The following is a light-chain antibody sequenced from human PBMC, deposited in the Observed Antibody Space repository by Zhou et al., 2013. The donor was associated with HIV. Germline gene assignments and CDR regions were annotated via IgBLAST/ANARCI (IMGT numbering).Light chain of an antibody. CDR3: QQYNKWPLA. V-gene: IGKV3-15*01. CDR1: QSVNDN. CDR2: GGS. J-gene: IGKJ5*01. Sequence: EIVMTQSPATLSVSPGERATLSCRASQSVNDNLAWYQQKPGQAPRLLIYGGSTRATGIPARFSGGGSGTEFTLTISGMQSEDFAVYYCQQYNKWPLAFGQGTRLDIK.